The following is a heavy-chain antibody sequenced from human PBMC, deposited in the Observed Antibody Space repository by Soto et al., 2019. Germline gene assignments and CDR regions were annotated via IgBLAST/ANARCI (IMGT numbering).Heavy chain of an antibody. J-gene: IGHJ4*02. Sequence: TGGSLRLSCAASGFTFSSYAMHWVRQAPGKGLEWVAVISYDGSNKYYADSVKGRFTISRDNSKNTLYLQMNSLRAEDTAVYYCARDNYGDYGIDYWGQGTLVTVSS. CDR1: GFTFSSYA. V-gene: IGHV3-30-3*01. D-gene: IGHD4-17*01. CDR3: ARDNYGDYGIDY. CDR2: ISYDGSNK.